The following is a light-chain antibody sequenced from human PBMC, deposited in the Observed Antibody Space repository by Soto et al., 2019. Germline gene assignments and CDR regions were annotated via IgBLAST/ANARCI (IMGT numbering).Light chain of an antibody. CDR2: DAS. CDR3: QQYSAYWT. Sequence: DIQMTQSPSTLSASVGDRVTITCRASRSINRWLAWYQQKPGKAPKLIISDASNLETGVPSRFSGSGSGTEFTLTISSLQSDDVATYYCQQYSAYWTFGQGTKVEIK. J-gene: IGKJ1*01. V-gene: IGKV1-5*01. CDR1: RSINRW.